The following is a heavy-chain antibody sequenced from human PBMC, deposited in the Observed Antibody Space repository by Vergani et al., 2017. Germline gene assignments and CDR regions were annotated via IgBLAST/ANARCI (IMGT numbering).Heavy chain of an antibody. D-gene: IGHD6-19*01. CDR3: AKAPGIAVAGGCFD. CDR2: ISGSGGST. V-gene: IGHV3-23*04. J-gene: IGHJ4*02. CDR1: GFSLSRFW. Sequence: EVQLVESGGGLVQPGGSLRLSCAASGFSLSRFWMSWVRQAPEKGLEWVSAISGSGGSTYYADSVKGRFTISRDNSKNTLYLQMNSLRAEDTAVYYCAKAPGIAVAGGCFDWGQGTLVTVSS.